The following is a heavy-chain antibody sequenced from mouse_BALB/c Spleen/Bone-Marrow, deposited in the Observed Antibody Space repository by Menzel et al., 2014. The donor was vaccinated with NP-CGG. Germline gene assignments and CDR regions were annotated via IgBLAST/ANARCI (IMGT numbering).Heavy chain of an antibody. D-gene: IGHD1-1*01. CDR2: ISSGGST. J-gene: IGHJ1*01. Sequence: DVMLVESGGGLVKPGGSLKLSCAASGFTFSSYAMSWVRQTPEKRLEWVASISSGGSTYYPDSVKGRFTISRDNVRNILCLQMSSLRSEDTAMYYCARVTDTFYYGSSYWYFDVWGAGTPVTVSS. CDR1: GFTFSSYA. V-gene: IGHV5-6-5*01. CDR3: ARVTDTFYYGSSYWYFDV.